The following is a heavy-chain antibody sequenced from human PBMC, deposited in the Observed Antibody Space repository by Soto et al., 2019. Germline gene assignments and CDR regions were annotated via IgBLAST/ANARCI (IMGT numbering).Heavy chain of an antibody. CDR1: GYTFTNYW. Sequence: GESLKISCKGSGYTFTNYWIGWVRQMPGKGLEWMGLIYPGDSDTRYSPSFRGQVTISADKSINTAYLQWTSLKASDTAIYFCARPTDYHYGMQVWGQGTTVTVSS. V-gene: IGHV5-51*01. D-gene: IGHD4-17*01. CDR3: ARPTDYHYGMQV. J-gene: IGHJ6*02. CDR2: IYPGDSDT.